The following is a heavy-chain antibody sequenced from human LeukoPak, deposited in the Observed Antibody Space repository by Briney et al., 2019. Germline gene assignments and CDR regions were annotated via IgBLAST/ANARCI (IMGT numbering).Heavy chain of an antibody. CDR1: GGSISSHY. V-gene: IGHV4-59*11. CDR3: ARDDNWGYFDY. Sequence: PSETLSLTCTVSGGSISSHYWSWIRQPPGKGLEWLGYIYYSGSTNYNPSLKSRVTISVDTSKNQFSLKLSSVTAADTAVYYCARDDNWGYFDYWGQGTLVTVSS. D-gene: IGHD7-27*01. CDR2: IYYSGST. J-gene: IGHJ4*02.